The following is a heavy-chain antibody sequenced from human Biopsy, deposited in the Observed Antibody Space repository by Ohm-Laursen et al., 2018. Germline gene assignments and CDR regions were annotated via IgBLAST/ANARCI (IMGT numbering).Heavy chain of an antibody. CDR1: GYTFTDYD. CDR2: MNPKSGKT. CDR3: ARAGVGSDGTDSYYYGMDV. J-gene: IGHJ6*02. V-gene: IGHV1-8*01. Sequence: GSSVKVSCRASGYTFTDYDIIWVRQATGQGPEWMGWMNPKSGKTGYEQKFRGRVTMTSDTSISTAYMELNSLGSEDTAVYYCARAGVGSDGTDSYYYGMDVWGPGTTVTVSS. D-gene: IGHD5-24*01.